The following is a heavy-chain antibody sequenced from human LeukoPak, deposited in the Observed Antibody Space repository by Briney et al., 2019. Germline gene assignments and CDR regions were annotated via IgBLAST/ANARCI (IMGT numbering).Heavy chain of an antibody. CDR2: IYYSGST. Sequence: PSETLSLTCTVSGGSISSYYWSWIRQPPGKGLEWIGYIYYSGSTNYNPSLKSRVTISIDKSKKQFSLKLISVTAADTAIYYCARVGGMTTINNAAFDIWGQGTMVTVSS. D-gene: IGHD5-24*01. CDR3: ARVGGMTTINNAAFDI. CDR1: GGSISSYY. V-gene: IGHV4-59*01. J-gene: IGHJ3*02.